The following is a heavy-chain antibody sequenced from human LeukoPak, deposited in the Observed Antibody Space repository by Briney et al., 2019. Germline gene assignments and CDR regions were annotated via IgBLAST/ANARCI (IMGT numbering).Heavy chain of an antibody. CDR1: GGSISSYY. V-gene: IGHV4-4*09. CDR3: ARRIATPGWFDP. D-gene: IGHD6-6*01. CDR2: IYTSGST. Sequence: SETLSLTCTVSGGSISSYYWSWIRQPPGKGLEWIGYIYTSGSTNYNPSLKSRVTISVDTSKNQFSLKLSSVTAADRAVYYCARRIATPGWFDPWGQGTLVTVSS. J-gene: IGHJ5*02.